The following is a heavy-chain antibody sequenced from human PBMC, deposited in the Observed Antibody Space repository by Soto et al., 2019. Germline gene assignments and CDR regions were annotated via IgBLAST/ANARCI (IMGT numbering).Heavy chain of an antibody. J-gene: IGHJ4*02. CDR2: ISGSGGST. CDR1: GFTCSSYS. CDR3: AKGVYSYGDVTFDY. V-gene: IGHV3-23*01. Sequence: GGSLILSSAASGFTCSSYSMSWVRQAPGKGLEWVSAISGSGGSTYYADSVKGRFTISRDNSKNTLYLQMNSLRAEDTAVYYCAKGVYSYGDVTFDYWGQGTLVTVSS. D-gene: IGHD5-18*01.